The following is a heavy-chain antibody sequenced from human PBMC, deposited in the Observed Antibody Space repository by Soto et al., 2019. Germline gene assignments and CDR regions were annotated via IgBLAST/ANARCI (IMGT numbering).Heavy chain of an antibody. D-gene: IGHD6-6*01. V-gene: IGHV3-74*01. CDR1: GFTFSNYW. Sequence: EVQLVESGGGLVQPGGSLRLSCAASGFTFSNYWMHWVRRAPGKGLVWVSRINTDGTTTSYTDSVKGRFTISRANAENMLYLQMNSLTAEDTSIYYCTRGYYEFSSSPENYWGQGTLVTVSS. CDR2: INTDGTTT. CDR3: TRGYYEFSSSPENY. J-gene: IGHJ4*02.